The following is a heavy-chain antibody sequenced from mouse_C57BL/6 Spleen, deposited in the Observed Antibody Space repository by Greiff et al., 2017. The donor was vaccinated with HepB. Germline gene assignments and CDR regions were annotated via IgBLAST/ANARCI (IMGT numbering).Heavy chain of an antibody. CDR1: GYTFTSYW. D-gene: IGHD3-3*01. J-gene: IGHJ1*03. CDR2: IDPSDSYT. CDR3: ARGGDVDWYFDV. V-gene: IGHV1-69*01. Sequence: QVHVKQPGAELVMPGASVKLSCKASGYTFTSYWMHWVKQRPGQGLEWIGEIDPSDSYTNYNQKFKGKSTLTVDKSSSTAYMQLSSLTSEDSAVYYCARGGDVDWYFDVWGTGTTVTVSS.